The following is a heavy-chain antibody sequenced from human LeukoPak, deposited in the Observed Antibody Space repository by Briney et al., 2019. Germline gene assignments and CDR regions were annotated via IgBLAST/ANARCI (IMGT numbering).Heavy chain of an antibody. CDR2: ISSSSSTI. D-gene: IGHD3-22*01. J-gene: IGHJ1*01. CDR1: GYTLSSYS. Sequence: GGSLRLPCAPSGYTLSSYSMNWPRQAPGKGLEWVSYISSSSSTIYYADSVKGRFTISRDNAKNSLYLQMNSLRDEDTAVYYCARNYYDSSCYYVYFHFWGQGCLVTVSS. CDR3: ARNYYDSSCYYVYFHF. V-gene: IGHV3-48*02.